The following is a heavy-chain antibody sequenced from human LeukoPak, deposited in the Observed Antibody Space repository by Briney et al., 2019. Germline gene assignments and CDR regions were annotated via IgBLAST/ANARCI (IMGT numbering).Heavy chain of an antibody. V-gene: IGHV1-69*06. CDR2: IIPIFGTA. J-gene: IGHJ4*02. D-gene: IGHD2-15*01. CDR1: GGTFSSYA. Sequence: ASVKVSCKASGGTFSSYAISWVRQAPGQGLEWMGGIIPIFGTANYAQKFQGRVTITADKSTSTAYMELSSLRSEDTAVYYCAKDALPHTYSYYFDFWGQGTLVTVSS. CDR3: AKDALPHTYSYYFDF.